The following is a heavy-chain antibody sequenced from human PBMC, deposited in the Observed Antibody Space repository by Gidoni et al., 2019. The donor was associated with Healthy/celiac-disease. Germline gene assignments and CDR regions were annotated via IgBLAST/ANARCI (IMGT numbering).Heavy chain of an antibody. D-gene: IGHD2-2*01. J-gene: IGHJ4*02. CDR3: AKDVSHPYQLLSSAFDY. Sequence: QVQLVESGGGVVQPGRSLRLSCAASGFTFSSYGMHWVRQAPGKGLEWVAVISYDGSNKYYADSVKGRFTISRDNSKNTLYLQMNSLRAEDTAVYYCAKDVSHPYQLLSSAFDYWGQGTLVTVSS. CDR2: ISYDGSNK. V-gene: IGHV3-30*18. CDR1: GFTFSSYG.